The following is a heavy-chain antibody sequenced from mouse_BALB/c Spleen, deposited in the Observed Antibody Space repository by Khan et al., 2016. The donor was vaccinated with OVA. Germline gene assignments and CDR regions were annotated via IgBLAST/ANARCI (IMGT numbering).Heavy chain of an antibody. CDR3: ARYASTPYYAMDY. CDR1: GYTFTSYW. Sequence: QVQLQQSGAELVKAGASVKMSCKASGYTFTSYWMHWVKQRLGQGLEWFAETNPTNGRTYYNEKFKSKATLTVDKSSSTAYMLLSGPTFEDSAVYYCARYASTPYYAMDYWGQGTSVTVSS. V-gene: IGHV1S81*02. CDR2: TNPTNGRT. J-gene: IGHJ4*01. D-gene: IGHD1-1*01.